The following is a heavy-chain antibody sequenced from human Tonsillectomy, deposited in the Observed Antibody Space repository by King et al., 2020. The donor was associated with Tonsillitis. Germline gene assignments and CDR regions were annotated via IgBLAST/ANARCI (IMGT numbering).Heavy chain of an antibody. Sequence: VQLVESGGDLVQPGGSLRLSCAASGFTFSNYGMNWLRQVPGQGVEWVSYIQKSAKNIYYPDSLKGRFTTSRDNGKNSLYLQMNSLRAEDTALYYCARGNWYFDFWGQGILVTVSS. CDR1: GFTFSNYG. J-gene: IGHJ4*02. V-gene: IGHV3-48*01. CDR2: IQKSAKNI. CDR3: ARGNWYFDF.